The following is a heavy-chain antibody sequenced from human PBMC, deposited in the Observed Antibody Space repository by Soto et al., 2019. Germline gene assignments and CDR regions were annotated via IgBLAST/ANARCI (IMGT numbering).Heavy chain of an antibody. CDR1: GFTFSDHH. J-gene: IGHJ4*02. D-gene: IGHD3-22*01. CDR2: IRNKVNSYTT. Sequence: EVQLVESGGGLVQPGGSLRLSCAASGFTFSDHHMDWVRQAPGKGLEWVGRIRNKVNSYTTEYAASVKGRFTISRDDSKNSLYLQMNSLKTEDSAVYYCASARWRNSPGFYWGQGTLVTVSS. CDR3: ASARWRNSPGFY. V-gene: IGHV3-72*01.